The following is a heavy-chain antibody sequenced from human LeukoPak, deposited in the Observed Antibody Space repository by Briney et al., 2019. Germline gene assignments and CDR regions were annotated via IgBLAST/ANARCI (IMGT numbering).Heavy chain of an antibody. Sequence: ASVNVSFKCSGYTFTCYYMHWVRQAPGQGREGMGWTNPNSGGRNNVQEFQGRGTMTRDMSISTPYMELSRLRSDDTAVYYWARDLGISGYSYGSEDYWGQGTLVTVSS. D-gene: IGHD5-18*01. CDR1: GYTFTCYY. CDR3: ARDLGISGYSYGSEDY. J-gene: IGHJ4*02. V-gene: IGHV1-2*02. CDR2: TNPNSGGR.